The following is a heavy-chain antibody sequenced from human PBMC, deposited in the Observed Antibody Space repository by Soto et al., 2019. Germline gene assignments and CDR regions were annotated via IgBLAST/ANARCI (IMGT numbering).Heavy chain of an antibody. Sequence: QVQLVQSGAEVKKPGASVKVSCKASGYPFGGYAIGWVRQAPGQGLEWMGWVSAHTGDSGYAQRFQGRVTMPTETSTSTAYMERRGLRSDDTAVYYCARPSTSDGDYGWALAYWGQGTLVTVSS. J-gene: IGHJ4*02. CDR3: ARPSTSDGDYGWALAY. V-gene: IGHV1-18*01. CDR1: GYPFGGYA. CDR2: VSAHTGDS. D-gene: IGHD4-17*01.